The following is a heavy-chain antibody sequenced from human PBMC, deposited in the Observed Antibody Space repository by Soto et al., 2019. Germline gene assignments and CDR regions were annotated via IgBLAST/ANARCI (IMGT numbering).Heavy chain of an antibody. V-gene: IGHV3-30*18. Sequence: GGSLRLSCAASGFTFSIYGMHWVRQAPGKGLEWVAVISYDGSNKYYADSVKGRFTISRDNSKNTLYLQMNSLRAEDTAVYYCAKVVTIFGVVITGYGMDVWGQGTTVTVSS. CDR3: AKVVTIFGVVITGYGMDV. CDR2: ISYDGSNK. D-gene: IGHD3-3*01. CDR1: GFTFSIYG. J-gene: IGHJ6*02.